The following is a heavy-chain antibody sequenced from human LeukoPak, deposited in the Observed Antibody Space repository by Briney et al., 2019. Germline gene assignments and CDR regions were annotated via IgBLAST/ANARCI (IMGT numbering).Heavy chain of an antibody. Sequence: ASVKVSCKASGGTFSSYAISWVRQAPGQGLEWMGGIIPIFGTANYAQKFQGRVTITADESTSTAYMELSSLRSEDTAVYYCARGPTAMVTRFDDWGQGTLVTVSS. CDR1: GGTFSSYA. D-gene: IGHD5-18*01. J-gene: IGHJ4*02. CDR3: ARGPTAMVTRFDD. CDR2: IIPIFGTA. V-gene: IGHV1-69*13.